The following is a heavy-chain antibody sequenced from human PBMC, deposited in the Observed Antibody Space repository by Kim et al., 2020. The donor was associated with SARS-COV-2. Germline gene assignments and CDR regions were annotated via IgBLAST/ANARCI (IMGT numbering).Heavy chain of an antibody. J-gene: IGHJ4*02. D-gene: IGHD3-10*01. CDR2: IYYSGST. CDR1: GGSISSGGYY. V-gene: IGHV4-31*03. CDR3: ARVIVGYYGSGSSFDY. Sequence: SETLSLTCTVSGGSISSGGYYWSWIRQHPGKGLEWIGYIYYSGSTYYNPSLKSRVTISVDTSKNQFSLKLSSVTAADTAVYYCARVIVGYYGSGSSFDYWGQGTLVTVSS.